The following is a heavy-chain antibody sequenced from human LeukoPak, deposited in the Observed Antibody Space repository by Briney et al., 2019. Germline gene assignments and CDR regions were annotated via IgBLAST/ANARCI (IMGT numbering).Heavy chain of an antibody. J-gene: IGHJ4*02. CDR3: ARHDDYYYGSGSYFDY. D-gene: IGHD3-10*01. CDR1: GGSISISTSRDY. V-gene: IGHV4-39*01. CDR2: IYYNGST. Sequence: SETLSLTCTVSGGSISISTSRDYWGWIRQPPGKGLEWIGSIYYNGSTYYNPSLKSRVTISLDMSKNQFSLKLSSVTAADTAVYYCARHDDYYYGSGSYFDYWGQGTLVTVSS.